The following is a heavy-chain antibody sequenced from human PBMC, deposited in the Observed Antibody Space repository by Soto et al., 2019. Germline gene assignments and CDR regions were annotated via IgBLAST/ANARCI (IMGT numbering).Heavy chain of an antibody. Sequence: GGSLRLSCAASGFTFSSYGMHWVRQAPGKGLEWVAVISYDGSNKYYADSVKGRFTISRDNSKNTLYLQMNSLRAEDTAVYYCAKGELFTNYYYYGMDVWGQGTTVTVSS. CDR1: GFTFSSYG. CDR2: ISYDGSNK. J-gene: IGHJ6*02. V-gene: IGHV3-30*18. CDR3: AKGELFTNYYYYGMDV. D-gene: IGHD3-10*01.